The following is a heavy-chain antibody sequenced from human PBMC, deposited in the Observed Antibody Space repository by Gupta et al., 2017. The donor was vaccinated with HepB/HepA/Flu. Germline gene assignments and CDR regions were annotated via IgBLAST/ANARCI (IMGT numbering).Heavy chain of an antibody. CDR3: ARISSGSWYYSHYYYYGMDV. J-gene: IGHJ6*02. CDR2: IFSNDEK. CDR1: GFSLSNARMG. D-gene: IGHD6-13*01. Sequence: QVTLKESGPVLVKPTETLTLTCTVSGFSLSNARMGVSWIRQPPGKALEWLAHIFSNDEKSYSTSLKSRLTISKDTSKSQVVLTMTNMDPVDTATYYCARISSGSWYYSHYYYYGMDVWGQGTTVTVSS. V-gene: IGHV2-26*01.